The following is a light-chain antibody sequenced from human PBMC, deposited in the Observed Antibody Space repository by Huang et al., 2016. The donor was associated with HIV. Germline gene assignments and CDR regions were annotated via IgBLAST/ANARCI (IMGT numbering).Light chain of an antibody. Sequence: EIVLTQSPATLSLSPGERATLSSRASQSVSSYLAWFQQKPGQAPRLLIYAASNRATGTPARFSGSGSGTDFTLTISSLEAEDFAVYYCQQHRNWPITFGQGTRLEIK. J-gene: IGKJ5*01. CDR1: QSVSSY. CDR2: AAS. CDR3: QQHRNWPIT. V-gene: IGKV3-11*01.